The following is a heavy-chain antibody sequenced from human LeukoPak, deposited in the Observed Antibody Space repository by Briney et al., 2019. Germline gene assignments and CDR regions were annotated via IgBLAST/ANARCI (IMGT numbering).Heavy chain of an antibody. J-gene: IGHJ4*02. V-gene: IGHV3-48*01. CDR2: ISSSSSTI. D-gene: IGHD1-7*01. CDR3: ARVVKELASRYFDY. Sequence: GGSLRLSCAASGFTFSSYSMNWVRRAPGKGLEWVSYISSSSSTIYYADSVKGRFTISRDNAKNSLYLQMNSQRAEDTAVYYCARVVKELASRYFDYWGQGTLVTVSS. CDR1: GFTFSSYS.